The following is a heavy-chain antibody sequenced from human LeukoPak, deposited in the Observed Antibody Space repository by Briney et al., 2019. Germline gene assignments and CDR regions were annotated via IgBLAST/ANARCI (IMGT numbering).Heavy chain of an antibody. J-gene: IGHJ4*02. D-gene: IGHD3-22*01. CDR1: GGSISGYY. V-gene: IGHV4-59*08. CDR3: ARHYYDRSDSYSFDY. Sequence: PSETLSLTCTVSGGSISGYYWSWVRQPPAKGLEWIGYLYSSGSTNYNPSLKSRVTISLDTSENQFSLKLSSVTAADTAVYYCARHYYDRSDSYSFDYWGQGTLVTVSS. CDR2: LYSSGST.